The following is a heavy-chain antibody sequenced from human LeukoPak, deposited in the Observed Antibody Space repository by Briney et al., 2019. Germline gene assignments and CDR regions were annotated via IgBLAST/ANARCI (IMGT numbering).Heavy chain of an antibody. Sequence: GGSLRLSCAASGFTVSSNYMTWVRQAPGKGLEWVSVIHKNAITYYADTVKGRFTISRDNSKNMLYLQMNSLRAEDTAVYYCARDAMVATVEFDYWGQGTLVTVSS. D-gene: IGHD5-12*01. V-gene: IGHV3-53*01. J-gene: IGHJ4*02. CDR2: IHKNAIT. CDR3: ARDAMVATVEFDY. CDR1: GFTVSSNY.